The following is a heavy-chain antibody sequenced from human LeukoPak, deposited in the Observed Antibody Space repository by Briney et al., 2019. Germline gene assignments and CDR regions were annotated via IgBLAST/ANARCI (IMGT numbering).Heavy chain of an antibody. CDR2: IDTSSSTI. CDR3: ARDKRSIGVAAFDI. CDR1: GFTFSNYN. J-gene: IGHJ3*02. D-gene: IGHD3-3*01. Sequence: GGSLRLSCAASGFTFSNYNMNWVRQAPGKGLEWVSDIDTSSSTIYYADSVKGRFTISRDNSKNTLYLQMNSLRGEDTAVYYCARDKRSIGVAAFDIWGQGTMVTVSS. V-gene: IGHV3-48*01.